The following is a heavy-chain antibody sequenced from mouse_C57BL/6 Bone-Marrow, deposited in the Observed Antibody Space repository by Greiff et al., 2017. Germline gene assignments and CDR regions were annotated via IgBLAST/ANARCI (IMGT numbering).Heavy chain of an antibody. D-gene: IGHD1-1*01. CDR3: ARWAPHYYGSSYYAMDY. CDR2: ISYSGST. V-gene: IGHV3-8*01. CDR1: GYSITSDY. J-gene: IGHJ4*01. Sequence: EVQVVESGPGLAKPSQTLSLTCSVTGYSITSDYWNWIRKFPGNKLEYMGYISYSGSTYYNPSLKSRISITSDTSKNQFYLQLNSVTTEDTATYYGARWAPHYYGSSYYAMDYWGQGTSVTVSS.